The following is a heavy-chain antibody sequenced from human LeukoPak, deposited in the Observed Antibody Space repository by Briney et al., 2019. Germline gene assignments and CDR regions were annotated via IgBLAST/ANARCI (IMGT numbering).Heavy chain of an antibody. V-gene: IGHV3-23*01. Sequence: GGSLRLSCAASGFTFSSYWMSWVRQAPGQGLEWVSSIRSTGDSTFYADSVKGRFTISRDNSKNTVYLLMNSLRTEDTAVYYCGRSRRINASLYYYMDVWGKGTTVTVSS. J-gene: IGHJ6*03. D-gene: IGHD2-15*01. CDR2: IRSTGDST. CDR3: GRSRRINASLYYYMDV. CDR1: GFTFSSYW.